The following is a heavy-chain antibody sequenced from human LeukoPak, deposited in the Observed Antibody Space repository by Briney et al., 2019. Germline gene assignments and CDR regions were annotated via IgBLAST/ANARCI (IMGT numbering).Heavy chain of an antibody. CDR2: ISTSGGDT. CDR3: AKVTWFRGYDSGADY. D-gene: IGHD5-12*01. Sequence: PGGSLRLSCAASGFTFTDSAMTWVRQAPGKGLEWVSAISTSGGDTIYTDSVKDRFTISRDNSKNTLYLQMNSLRAEDTAVYYCAKVTWFRGYDSGADYWGQGTLVTVSS. CDR1: GFTFTDSA. J-gene: IGHJ4*02. V-gene: IGHV3-23*01.